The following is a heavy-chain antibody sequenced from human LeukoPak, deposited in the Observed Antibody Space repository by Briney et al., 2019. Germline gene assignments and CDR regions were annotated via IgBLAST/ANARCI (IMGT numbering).Heavy chain of an antibody. V-gene: IGHV4-4*07. J-gene: IGHJ6*03. Sequence: SETLSLTCTVSGGSLISNYWSWIRQSAGTGLEWIGRIYGSGITDYNPSRKSRVTMSLATSRKQFSLRLTSVTAADTAVYYCARLKFYDSTGYSPGYYMDVWGKGTTVSVFS. D-gene: IGHD3-22*01. CDR2: IYGSGIT. CDR3: ARLKFYDSTGYSPGYYMDV. CDR1: GGSLISNY.